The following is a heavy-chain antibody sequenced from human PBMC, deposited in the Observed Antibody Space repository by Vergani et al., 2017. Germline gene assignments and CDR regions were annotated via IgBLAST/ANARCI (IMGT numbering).Heavy chain of an antibody. J-gene: IGHJ4*02. CDR3: ARDLWTSTTCCDSPLDY. Sequence: EVHLLESGGGLVQSGGSLRLSCAASGFTFSNSAVSWVRQAPGRGLAWVSAISDSGGNTYYADSVKGRFTISRDNVKNTLYLQMNSLRVDDTAVYFCARDLWTSTTCCDSPLDYWGQGTLVAVSS. CDR2: ISDSGGNT. D-gene: IGHD2-2*01. CDR1: GFTFSNSA. V-gene: IGHV3-23*01.